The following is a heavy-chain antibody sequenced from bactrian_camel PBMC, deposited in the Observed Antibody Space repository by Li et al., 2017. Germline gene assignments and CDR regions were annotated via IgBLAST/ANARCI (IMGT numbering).Heavy chain of an antibody. CDR2: IDSDGAA. CDR3: AARMISHFPSWPPTAKDFAY. D-gene: IGHD1*01. V-gene: IGHV3S53*01. J-gene: IGHJ6*01. CDR1: GSIYGGAC. Sequence: HVQLVESGGGSVEVGGSLRLSCGASGSIYGGACVGWLRQAPGKEREGVAAIDSDGAASYADSVKGRFTISQDNAKNTVYLQLNSLKPQDSAMYYCAARMISHFPSWPPTAKDFAYWGQGTQVTVS.